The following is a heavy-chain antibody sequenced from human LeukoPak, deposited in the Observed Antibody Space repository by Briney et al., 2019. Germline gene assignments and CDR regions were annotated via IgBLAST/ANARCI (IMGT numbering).Heavy chain of an antibody. CDR3: ARGPAVADYFGQYYMDV. CDR2: ISSSGSTI. J-gene: IGHJ6*03. D-gene: IGHD6-19*01. Sequence: PGGSLRLSCAASGFTFSSYEMNWVRQAPGKGLEWVSYISSSGSTIYYADSVKGRFTISRDNAKNSLYLQMNSLRAEDTAVYYCARGPAVADYFGQYYMDVWGKGTTVTVSS. V-gene: IGHV3-48*03. CDR1: GFTFSSYE.